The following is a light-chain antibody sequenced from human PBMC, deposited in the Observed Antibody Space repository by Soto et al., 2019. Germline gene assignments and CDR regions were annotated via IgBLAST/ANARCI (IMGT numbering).Light chain of an antibody. CDR3: VQGTHWPPT. J-gene: IGKJ1*01. V-gene: IGKV2-30*01. CDR2: QVS. CDR1: QSLVYNDGNTY. Sequence: DVVMTQSPLSLPVTLGQPASISCRSSQSLVYNDGNTYLNWFQQRPGQSPRRLIYQVSNRDSGVPDRFSGSGSGTDFTLKISRVEAEDVGVYYCVQGTHWPPTFGQGTKVEIK.